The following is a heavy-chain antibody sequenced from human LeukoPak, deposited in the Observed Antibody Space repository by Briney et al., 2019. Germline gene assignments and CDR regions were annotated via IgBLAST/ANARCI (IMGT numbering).Heavy chain of an antibody. CDR1: GFPFSSHW. Sequence: PGGSLRLSCAASGFPFSSHWLSWFRQSPGRGLEWVAHINSDGSEKNYVDSVRGRFTTSRDNAKNSLYLQMNSLRAEDTAVYYCARSGPRSYEGDFDYWGQGTLVTVSS. D-gene: IGHD1-26*01. CDR2: INSDGSEK. CDR3: ARSGPRSYEGDFDY. J-gene: IGHJ4*02. V-gene: IGHV3-7*01.